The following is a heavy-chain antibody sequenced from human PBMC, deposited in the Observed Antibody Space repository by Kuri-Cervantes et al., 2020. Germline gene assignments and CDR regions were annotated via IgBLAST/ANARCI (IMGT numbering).Heavy chain of an antibody. V-gene: IGHV1-2*02. CDR1: GYTFTGYY. CDR3: AMTLSVYDSSNFDY. Sequence: ASVQVSCKASGYTFTGYYLHWVRQAPGQGLEWMGWINPNSGGTNNAQKFQGRVTMTMDTSISTAYMELSRLRSDDKAVYYCAMTLSVYDSSNFDYWGQGTLVTVSS. CDR2: INPNSGGT. D-gene: IGHD3-22*01. J-gene: IGHJ4*02.